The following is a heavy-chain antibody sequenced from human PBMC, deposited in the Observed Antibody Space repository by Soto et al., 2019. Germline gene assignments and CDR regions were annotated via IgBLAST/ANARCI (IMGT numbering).Heavy chain of an antibody. J-gene: IGHJ6*02. V-gene: IGHV3-64D*08. CDR2: ISSNGGST. CDR3: VKHFFLRNSSSWYDYYYYYGMDV. Sequence: GGSLRLSCSASGFTFSSYAMHWVRQAPGKGLEYVSAISSNGGSTYYADSVKGRFTISRDNSKNTLYLQMSSLRAEDTAVYYCVKHFFLRNSSSWYDYYYYYGMDVWGQGTTVTVSS. CDR1: GFTFSSYA. D-gene: IGHD6-13*01.